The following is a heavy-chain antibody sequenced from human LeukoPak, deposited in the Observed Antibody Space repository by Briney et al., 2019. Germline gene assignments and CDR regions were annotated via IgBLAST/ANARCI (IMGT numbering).Heavy chain of an antibody. D-gene: IGHD3-16*02. V-gene: IGHV4-59*11. J-gene: IGHJ3*02. CDR3: ARGEMITFGGVIVISTFDI. CDR1: GGSINSHY. CDR2: IHYTGTT. Sequence: SETLSLTCIVSGGSINSHYWSWIRQPPGKGLEWIGDIHYTGTTKYNPSVKSRVTISIDTSKNQFSLKLSSVTAADTAVYYCARGEMITFGGVIVISTFDIWGQGTMVTVS.